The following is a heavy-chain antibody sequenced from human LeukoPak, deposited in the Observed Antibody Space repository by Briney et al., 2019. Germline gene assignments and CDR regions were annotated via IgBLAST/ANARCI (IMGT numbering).Heavy chain of an antibody. CDR1: GFTFSSYA. J-gene: IGHJ4*02. D-gene: IGHD6-19*01. CDR2: ISYDGSNK. CDR3: AKVEGSGWYPLDYIDY. Sequence: PGGSLRLSCAASGFTFSSYAMHWVRQAPGKGLEWVAFISYDGSNKYYADSVKGRFTISRDNSKNTLYLQMNSLRAEDTAVYYCAKVEGSGWYPLDYIDYWGQGILVTVSS. V-gene: IGHV3-30-3*01.